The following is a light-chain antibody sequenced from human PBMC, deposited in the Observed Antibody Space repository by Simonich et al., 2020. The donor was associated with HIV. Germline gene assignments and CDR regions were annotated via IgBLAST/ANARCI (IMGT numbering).Light chain of an antibody. Sequence: EIVLTQSPGTLSLSPGERATLSCRASQSVSSTYLAWYQHKPGQAPRLLIYGASSSATGIPDRFSGSGSGTDFTLTISSLQPEDFATYYCQQSYSNPRTFGQGTKVEIK. V-gene: IGKV3-20*01. CDR1: QSVSSTY. J-gene: IGKJ2*01. CDR2: GAS. CDR3: QQSYSNPRT.